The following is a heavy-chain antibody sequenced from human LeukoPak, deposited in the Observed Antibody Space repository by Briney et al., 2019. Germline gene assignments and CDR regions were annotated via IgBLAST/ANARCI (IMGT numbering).Heavy chain of an antibody. CDR2: IIPIFGTA. D-gene: IGHD6-19*01. J-gene: IGHJ4*02. V-gene: IGHV1-69*01. CDR1: GGTFSSYA. Sequence: SVKVSCKASGGTFSSYAISWVRQAPGQGLEWMGGIIPIFGTANYAQKFQGRVTITADESTSTAYMELGSLRSEDTAVYYCARAPGGYSGWYHFYYFDYWGQGTLVTVSS. CDR3: ARAPGGYSGWYHFYYFDY.